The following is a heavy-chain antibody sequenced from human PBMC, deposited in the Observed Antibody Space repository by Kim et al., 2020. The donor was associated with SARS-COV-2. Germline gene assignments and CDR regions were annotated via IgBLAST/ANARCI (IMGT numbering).Heavy chain of an antibody. CDR1: GFTFSSYA. CDR3: AKASSEGYAIDN. D-gene: IGHD2-8*01. V-gene: IGHV3-23*03. Sequence: GGSLRLSCAASGFTFSSYAMSWVRQAPGKGLEWVSVIYRGGSRTYYADSVKGRFTISRDNSKNTLYLQMNSLRAEDTAVYYCAKASSEGYAIDNWGQGTPLTVSS. CDR2: IYRGGSRT. J-gene: IGHJ4*02.